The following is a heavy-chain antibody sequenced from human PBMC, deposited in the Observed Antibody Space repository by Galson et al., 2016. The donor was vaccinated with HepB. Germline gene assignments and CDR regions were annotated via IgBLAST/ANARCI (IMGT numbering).Heavy chain of an antibody. CDR2: IRSQANSYAT. D-gene: IGHD5-18*01. V-gene: IGHV3-73*01. CDR3: TRHFDVEEHSYASNYNYFGFDV. J-gene: IGHJ6*02. CDR1: GFIFRGSA. Sequence: SLRLSCAVSGFIFRGSAMHWVRQASGKGLEWVGRIRSQANSYATTYAASVKGRFTVSRDDSENTAYLQMNSLKTEDTAVYYCTRHFDVEEHSYASNYNYFGFDVWGQGTTVTVSS.